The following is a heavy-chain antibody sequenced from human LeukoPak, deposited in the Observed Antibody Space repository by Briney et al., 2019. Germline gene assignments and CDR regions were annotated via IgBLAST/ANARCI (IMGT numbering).Heavy chain of an antibody. CDR2: IYYSGST. CDR3: ARKLRFGELSFSWFDP. Sequence: KPSETLSLTCTVSGGSISSGGYYWSWIRQHPGKGLEWIGYIYYSGSTYYNPSLKSRVTISVDTSKNQFSLKLSSVTAADTAVYYCARKLRFGELSFSWFDPWGQGTLVTVSS. J-gene: IGHJ5*02. V-gene: IGHV4-31*03. D-gene: IGHD3-10*01. CDR1: GGSISSGGYY.